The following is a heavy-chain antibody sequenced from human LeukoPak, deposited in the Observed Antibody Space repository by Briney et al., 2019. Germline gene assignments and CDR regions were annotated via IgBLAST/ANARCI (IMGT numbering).Heavy chain of an antibody. CDR2: INHSGST. Sequence: PSETLSLTCAVYGGSFSGYYWSWIRQPPGEGLEWIGEINHSGSTNYNPSLKSRVTISVDTSKNQFSLKLSSVTAADTAVYYCARGQGLAVATRWGQGTLVTVSS. CDR3: ARGQGLAVATR. J-gene: IGHJ4*02. D-gene: IGHD6-19*01. CDR1: GGSFSGYY. V-gene: IGHV4-34*01.